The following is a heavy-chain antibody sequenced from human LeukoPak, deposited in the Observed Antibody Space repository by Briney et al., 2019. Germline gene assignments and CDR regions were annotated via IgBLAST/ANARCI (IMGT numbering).Heavy chain of an antibody. J-gene: IGHJ4*02. CDR3: ARDGRRYSNTSGFDS. V-gene: IGHV3-64*01. CDR2: ISSNGGST. CDR1: GFTFSSYA. D-gene: IGHD4-11*01. Sequence: GGSLRLSCAASGFTFSSYAMHWVRQAPGKGLEYVSAISSNGGSTYYANSVKGRFTISRDNSKNTLYLQMGSLRAEDMAVYYCARDGRRYSNTSGFDSWGQGTLVTVSS.